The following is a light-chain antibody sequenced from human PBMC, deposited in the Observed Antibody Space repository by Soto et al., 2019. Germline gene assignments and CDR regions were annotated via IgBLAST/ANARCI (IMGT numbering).Light chain of an antibody. Sequence: EIVLTQSPATLSLSPGERATLSCRASQSISGYLAWYQQKPGQAPRLLIYDASKRATGIAARFSGSESGTDFTLTISSLEPEDFAVYYCQQRSSWPLTFGGGTKVDIK. CDR3: QQRSSWPLT. J-gene: IGKJ4*01. CDR2: DAS. CDR1: QSISGY. V-gene: IGKV3-11*01.